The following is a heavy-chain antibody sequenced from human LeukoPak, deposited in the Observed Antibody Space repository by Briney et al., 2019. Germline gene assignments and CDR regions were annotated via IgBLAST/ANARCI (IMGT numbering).Heavy chain of an antibody. D-gene: IGHD3-22*01. CDR1: GFTFSSYG. J-gene: IGHJ4*02. V-gene: IGHV3-23*01. Sequence: QPEGSLRLSCAASGFTFSSYGMSWVRQAPGKGLEWVSAISGSGGSTYYADSVKGRFTISRDNSKNTLYLQMNSLRAEDTAVYYCAKEPYYDSSGYYYGVGYIDYWGQGTLVTVSS. CDR3: AKEPYYDSSGYYYGVGYIDY. CDR2: ISGSGGST.